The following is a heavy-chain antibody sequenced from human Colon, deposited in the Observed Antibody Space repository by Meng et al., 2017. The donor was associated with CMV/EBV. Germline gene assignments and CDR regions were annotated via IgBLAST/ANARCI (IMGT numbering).Heavy chain of an antibody. J-gene: IGHJ3*02. CDR2: IHYRGST. Sequence: GSLRLSCTVSGGSIGSYYWSWIRQSPGKGLEWIGDIHYRGSTNHNPSLKSRVTLSVDRSKNQFSLRLTSVTAADTALYYCARGYDYYDSSGFRKWDAFDIWGQGTMVTVSS. CDR3: ARGYDYYDSSGFRKWDAFDI. CDR1: GGSIGSYY. V-gene: IGHV4-59*01. D-gene: IGHD3-22*01.